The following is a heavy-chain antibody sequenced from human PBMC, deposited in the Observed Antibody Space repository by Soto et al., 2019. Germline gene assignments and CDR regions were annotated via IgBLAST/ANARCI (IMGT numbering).Heavy chain of an antibody. V-gene: IGHV3-23*01. CDR3: AKDRYTSSPYNWFDP. Sequence: GGSLSLSCESSGFTFSNFAMSWVRQAPGKGLEWVSSITGDGDDTYYADSVKGRVTISRDNSKNTLYLHMNSVRVDDTAIYYCAKDRYTSSPYNWFDPWGQGSLVTVSS. CDR1: GFTFSNFA. D-gene: IGHD5-18*01. J-gene: IGHJ5*02. CDR2: ITGDGDDT.